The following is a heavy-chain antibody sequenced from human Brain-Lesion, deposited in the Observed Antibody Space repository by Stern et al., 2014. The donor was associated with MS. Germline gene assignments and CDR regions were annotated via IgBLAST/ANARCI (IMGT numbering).Heavy chain of an antibody. CDR3: ARDQRGITIFGVVTDYYYLGMDV. D-gene: IGHD3-3*01. V-gene: IGHV1-2*02. CDR1: GYIFTGYY. J-gene: IGHJ6*02. Sequence: VQLVESGAEVKKPGASVKVSCKPSGYIFTGYYIHWVRQAPGQGLEWMGWLNPNTGGPNYAKKFKGRVTMSRDTSIRTAYVELSSLTSDDTAVYYCARDQRGITIFGVVTDYYYLGMDVWGQGTTVTVSS. CDR2: LNPNTGGP.